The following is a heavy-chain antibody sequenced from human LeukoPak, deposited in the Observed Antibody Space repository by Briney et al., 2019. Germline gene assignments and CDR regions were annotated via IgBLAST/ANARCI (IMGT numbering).Heavy chain of an antibody. J-gene: IGHJ4*02. Sequence: PSETLSRTCTVSGGSISSYYWSWIRQPPGKGLEWIGYIYYIGSTNYNPSLKSRVTISVDTSKNQFSLNLTSVTAADTAVYYCARGDPYYYDSSGSVDYWGQGTLVTVSS. CDR3: ARGDPYYYDSSGSVDY. V-gene: IGHV4-59*01. D-gene: IGHD3-22*01. CDR2: IYYIGST. CDR1: GGSISSYY.